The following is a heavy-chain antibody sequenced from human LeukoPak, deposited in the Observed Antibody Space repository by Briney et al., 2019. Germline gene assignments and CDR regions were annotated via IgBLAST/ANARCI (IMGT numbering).Heavy chain of an antibody. CDR3: AVQDPSGYYGDYGY. D-gene: IGHD4-17*01. V-gene: IGHV3-53*01. J-gene: IGHJ4*02. Sequence: GGSLRLSCAASGFTVSSNYMSWVRQAPGKGLEWVSVIYSGGSTYYADSVKGRFTISRDNSKNKLYLQMNSLRAENTAVYYCAVQDPSGYYGDYGYWGQGTLVTVSS. CDR1: GFTVSSNY. CDR2: IYSGGST.